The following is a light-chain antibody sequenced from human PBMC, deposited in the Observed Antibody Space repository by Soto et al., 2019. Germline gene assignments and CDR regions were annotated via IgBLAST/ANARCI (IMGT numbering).Light chain of an antibody. V-gene: IGLV4-69*01. CDR2: LNSDGSH. CDR3: QTWDTGIQV. J-gene: IGLJ2*01. Sequence: QLVLTQSPSASASLGASVKLTCILSSGHSSYAIAWHQQQPDKGPRFLMKLNSDGSHFKGDGIPDRFSGSSSGAERYLSISSLQSEDEADYYCQTWDTGIQVFGGGTKVTVL. CDR1: SGHSSYA.